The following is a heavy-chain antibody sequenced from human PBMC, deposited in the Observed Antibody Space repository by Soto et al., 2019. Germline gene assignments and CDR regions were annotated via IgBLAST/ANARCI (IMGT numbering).Heavy chain of an antibody. CDR2: IYWDDDK. CDR1: GDSVSSNLAS. D-gene: IGHD1-26*01. CDR3: AHRALYSGSYWDGGYFDT. J-gene: IGHJ4*02. Sequence: QTLSLTCVISGDSVSSNLASWSWIRQSPGKAPEWLAVIYWDDDKRYSPTLKSRLTITKDTSKNQVVLTMTNMDPVDTGTYYSAHRALYSGSYWDGGYFDTWGQGTPVTVSS. V-gene: IGHV2-5*08.